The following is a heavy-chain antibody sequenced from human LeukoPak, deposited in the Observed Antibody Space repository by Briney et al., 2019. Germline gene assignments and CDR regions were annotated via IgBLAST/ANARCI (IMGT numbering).Heavy chain of an antibody. CDR3: ARSRQQLVRGYFDY. Sequence: GGSLRLSCAASGFTFSSYWMSWVRQAPGKGLEWVANIKQDGSEKYYVDSVKGRFTISRDNVKNSLYLQMNSLRAEDTAVYYCARSRQQLVRGYFDYWGQGTLVTVSS. CDR1: GFTFSSYW. CDR2: IKQDGSEK. J-gene: IGHJ4*02. D-gene: IGHD6-13*01. V-gene: IGHV3-7*01.